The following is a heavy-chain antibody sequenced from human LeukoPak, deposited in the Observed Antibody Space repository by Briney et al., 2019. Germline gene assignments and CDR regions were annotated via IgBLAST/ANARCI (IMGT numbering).Heavy chain of an antibody. CDR2: ISGSGGST. J-gene: IGHJ4*02. D-gene: IGHD3-16*02. V-gene: IGHV3-23*01. CDR1: GFTFSSYA. Sequence: GGSLRLSCAASGFTFSSYAMSWVRQAPGKGLEWVSAISGSGGSTYYADSVKGRFTISRDNSKNTLYLQMNSLRAEDTAVYYCAKRSPPWGSYLKPFDYWGQGTLVTVSS. CDR3: AKRSPPWGSYLKPFDY.